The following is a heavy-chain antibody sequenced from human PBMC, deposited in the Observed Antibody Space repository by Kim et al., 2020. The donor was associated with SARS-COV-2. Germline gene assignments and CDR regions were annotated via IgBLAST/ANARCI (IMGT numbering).Heavy chain of an antibody. CDR2: ISSNGGNT. D-gene: IGHD2-21*01. CDR3: AREYFRRTICDGVYYHGLDV. J-gene: IGHJ6*02. V-gene: IGHV3-20*04. Sequence: GGSLRLSCAISRFTFNDYGMSWVRQAPGKGLEWVSRISSNGGNTDYADSVKDRFTIFRDNANNSLYLQMNNLRPEDTALYYCAREYFRRTICDGVYYHGLDVWGQGTTVTVSS. CDR1: RFTFNDYG.